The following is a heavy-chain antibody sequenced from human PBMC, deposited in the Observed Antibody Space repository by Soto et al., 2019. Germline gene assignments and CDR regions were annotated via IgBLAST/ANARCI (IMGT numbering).Heavy chain of an antibody. CDR2: ISSSGSTI. Sequence: EVQLVESGGGLVQPGGSLRLSCAASGFTFSSYEMNWVRQAPGKGLEWVSYISSSGSTIYYADSVKGRFTISRDNAKNSLYLQINSLRDEDTAVYHCARDSALEAAGPWGGGFDPWGQGTLVTVSS. CDR1: GFTFSSYE. D-gene: IGHD6-13*01. J-gene: IGHJ5*02. V-gene: IGHV3-48*03. CDR3: ARDSALEAAGPWGGGFDP.